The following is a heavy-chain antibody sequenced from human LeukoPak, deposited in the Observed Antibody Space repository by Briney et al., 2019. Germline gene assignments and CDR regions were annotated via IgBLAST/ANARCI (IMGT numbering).Heavy chain of an antibody. V-gene: IGHV1-46*01. J-gene: IGHJ4*02. CDR2: INPSGGST. CDR3: ARERLAAAGLWY. CDR1: GYTFTSYY. D-gene: IGHD6-13*01. Sequence: ASVKVSCKASGYTFTSYYMHWVRQAPGQGLGWMGIINPSGGSTSYAQKFQGRVTMTRDTSTSTVYMELSSLRSEDTAVYYCARERLAAAGLWYWGQGTLVTVSS.